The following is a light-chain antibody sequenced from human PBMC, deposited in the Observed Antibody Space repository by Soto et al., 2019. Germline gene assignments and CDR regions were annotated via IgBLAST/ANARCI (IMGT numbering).Light chain of an antibody. V-gene: IGKV3D-15*01. J-gene: IGKJ1*01. CDR3: HQYNNWPRT. Sequence: EIVSTQSPATLSLSPGERATLSCRASQSVSNYLSWYQQKPGQAPRLLMYETSRRATGIPARFSGSGSGTEFTLTISSLQSEDFAVYYCHQYNNWPRTFGQGTKVE. CDR1: QSVSNY. CDR2: ETS.